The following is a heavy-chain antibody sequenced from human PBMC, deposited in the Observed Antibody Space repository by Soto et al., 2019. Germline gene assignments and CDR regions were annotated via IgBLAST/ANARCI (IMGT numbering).Heavy chain of an antibody. J-gene: IGHJ5*02. V-gene: IGHV1-3*01. CDR3: ARGRMVIGCTTTTCRQDWFDP. D-gene: IGHD2-2*01. Sequence: ASVKVSCKASGYTFTTYAMHWVRQAPGQRLEFMVWINGGNGNTRYSQKFQGRVTITRDTSASTAYMQLSSLRSEDTAVYYCARGRMVIGCTTTTCRQDWFDPWGQGTLVTVLL. CDR2: INGGNGNT. CDR1: GYTFTTYA.